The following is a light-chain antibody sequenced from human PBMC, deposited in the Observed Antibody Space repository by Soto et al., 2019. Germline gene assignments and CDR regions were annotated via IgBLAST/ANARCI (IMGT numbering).Light chain of an antibody. CDR3: AAWDDSLVV. Sequence: QSVLTQPPSASGTPGQRVTISCSGSSSNIGSNTVNWYQQLPGTAPKLLIYSNNQRPSGVPDRFSASKSGTSASLAISGLRSEDEADYYCAAWDDSLVVFGGGTKLTVL. CDR1: SSNIGSNT. J-gene: IGLJ2*01. CDR2: SNN. V-gene: IGLV1-44*01.